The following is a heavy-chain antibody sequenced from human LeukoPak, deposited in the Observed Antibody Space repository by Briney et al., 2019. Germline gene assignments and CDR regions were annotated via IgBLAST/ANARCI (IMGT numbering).Heavy chain of an antibody. D-gene: IGHD6-19*01. Sequence: PGGSLRLSCVPSGITFSNSALSWVRQAPGKGLEWVSTITKSGDQTHYADSVRGLFTISRDIFKNTLYLQMNSLRAEDTAVYYCARDRYSSGWYGDFDCWGQGTLVTVSS. CDR2: ITKSGDQT. CDR1: GITFSNSA. CDR3: ARDRYSSGWYGDFDC. V-gene: IGHV3-23*01. J-gene: IGHJ4*02.